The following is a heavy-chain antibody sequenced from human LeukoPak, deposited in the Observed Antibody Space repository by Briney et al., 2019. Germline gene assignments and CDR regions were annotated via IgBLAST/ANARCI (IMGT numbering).Heavy chain of an antibody. CDR2: IYYSGST. Sequence: SETLCLTCTVSGGSISSNSYYWGWIRQPPGKGLEWIGSIYYSGSTYYNPSFKSRLTISLDTSKNQFSLKLSSVTAADTALYYCARYHSGYDDYWGQGILVTVSS. CDR3: ARYHSGYDDY. CDR1: GGSISSNSYY. J-gene: IGHJ4*02. V-gene: IGHV4-39*07. D-gene: IGHD5-12*01.